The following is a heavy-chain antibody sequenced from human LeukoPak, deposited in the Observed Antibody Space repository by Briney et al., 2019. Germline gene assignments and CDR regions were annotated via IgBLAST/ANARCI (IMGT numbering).Heavy chain of an antibody. V-gene: IGHV1-8*01. CDR1: GYTFTNYD. CDR3: ARRVGSGWPVQH. J-gene: IGHJ1*01. D-gene: IGHD6-19*01. CDR2: MNPNSGNT. Sequence: ASVKVSCKASGYTFTNYDINWVRQATGQGLEWMGWMNPNSGNTGYAQKFQGRVTMTRDTSISTAYMELRSLGSEDTAVYYCARRVGSGWPVQHWGQGTLVTVSS.